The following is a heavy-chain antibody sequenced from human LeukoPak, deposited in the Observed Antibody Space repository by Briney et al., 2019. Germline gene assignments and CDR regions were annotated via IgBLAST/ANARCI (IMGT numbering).Heavy chain of an antibody. V-gene: IGHV3-23*01. Sequence: GGSLRLSCGASGFTFSSYGMSWVRQAPGKGLECVSGISGSGGGTYYADSVKGRFTTSRDNAKNSLYLQMNSLGAEDTAFYYCASDRRSDSSGYAFDIWGQGTMVTVSS. D-gene: IGHD3-22*01. J-gene: IGHJ3*02. CDR1: GFTFSSYG. CDR2: ISGSGGGT. CDR3: ASDRRSDSSGYAFDI.